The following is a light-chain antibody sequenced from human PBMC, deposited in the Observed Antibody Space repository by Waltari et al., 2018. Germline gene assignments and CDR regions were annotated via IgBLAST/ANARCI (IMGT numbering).Light chain of an antibody. Sequence: DIQMTQSPSSLSASVGDRVTITCRASQSISSYLNLYQQKPGKAPKLLIYAASSVQRGVPSRFSGSESGTDFTLTISSLQPEDFATYYCQQSYSTPLTFGGGTKVEIK. J-gene: IGKJ4*01. V-gene: IGKV1-39*01. CDR1: QSISSY. CDR2: AAS. CDR3: QQSYSTPLT.